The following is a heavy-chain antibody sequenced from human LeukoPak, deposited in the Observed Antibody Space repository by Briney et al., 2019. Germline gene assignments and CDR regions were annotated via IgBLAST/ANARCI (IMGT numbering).Heavy chain of an antibody. Sequence: SQTLSLTCTVSGGSISSGDYYWSWIRHPPGKGLEWIGYIYYSGSTYYNPSLKSRVTISVDTSKNQFSLKLSSVTAADTAVYYCARVRKYCSGGSCAWFDPWGQGTLVTVSS. CDR3: ARVRKYCSGGSCAWFDP. D-gene: IGHD2-15*01. CDR1: GGSISSGDYY. V-gene: IGHV4-30-4*01. CDR2: IYYSGST. J-gene: IGHJ5*02.